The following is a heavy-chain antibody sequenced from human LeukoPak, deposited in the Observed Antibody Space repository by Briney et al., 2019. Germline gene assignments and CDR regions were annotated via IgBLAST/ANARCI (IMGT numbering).Heavy chain of an antibody. CDR1: GFTFSSDW. J-gene: IGHJ4*02. V-gene: IGHV3-74*01. D-gene: IGHD1-26*01. Sequence: AGSLRLSCAASGFTFSSDWMHWVRQVPGEGLVWVSRINSDGSSTAYADSVKGRFTISRDNAKNTLYLQMNSLRVEDTAVYYCGRALRSPLDYWGQGTRVTVSS. CDR3: GRALRSPLDY. CDR2: INSDGSST.